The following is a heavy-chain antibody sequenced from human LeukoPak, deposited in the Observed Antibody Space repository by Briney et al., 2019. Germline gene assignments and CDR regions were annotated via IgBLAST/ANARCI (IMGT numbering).Heavy chain of an antibody. V-gene: IGHV2-70*11. CDR2: IGWDNDK. D-gene: IGHD5/OR15-5a*01. CDR1: GFSLRTSGMC. CDR3: VRTRPVSGWFDP. J-gene: IGHJ5*02. Sequence: ESGPALVKPTQTLTLTCTFSGFSLRTSGMCVSWIRQPPGKALEWLARIGWDNDKYYTTSLKTRLTISKDTSKNQVVLTMTNMDPVDTATYYCVRTRPVSGWFDPWGQGTLVTVSS.